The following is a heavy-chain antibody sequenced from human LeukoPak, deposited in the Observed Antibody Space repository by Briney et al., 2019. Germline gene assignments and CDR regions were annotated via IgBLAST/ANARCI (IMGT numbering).Heavy chain of an antibody. CDR1: GFSFKDYY. Sequence: GGSLRLSCAASGFSFKDYYFSWIRQAPGKGLEWASFINVNGGAMYYADFVKGRFTISRDNAKSSLYLEMNSLRVEDTAVYYCARGPRILAAGSYYFDYWGQGSLVTVFS. V-gene: IGHV3-11*01. D-gene: IGHD6-13*01. CDR3: ARGPRILAAGSYYFDY. CDR2: INVNGGAM. J-gene: IGHJ4*02.